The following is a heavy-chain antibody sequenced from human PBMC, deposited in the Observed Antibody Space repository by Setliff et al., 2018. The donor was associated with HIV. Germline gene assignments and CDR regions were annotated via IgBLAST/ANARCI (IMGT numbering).Heavy chain of an antibody. CDR3: AREPDY. J-gene: IGHJ4*02. CDR1: GGSISDNKYY. Sequence: SETLSLTFSVSGGSISDNKYYWSWIRQPPGKGLEWIGNIFYGGNPHYSPSLKSRVTLSMDTSRNQFSLKLTSMTAADTAVYYCAREPDYWGQGTLVTVSS. CDR2: IFYGGNP. D-gene: IGHD1-1*01. V-gene: IGHV4-39*01.